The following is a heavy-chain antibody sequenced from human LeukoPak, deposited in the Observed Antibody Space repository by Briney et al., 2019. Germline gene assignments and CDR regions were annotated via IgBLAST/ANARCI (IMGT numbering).Heavy chain of an antibody. CDR2: INTNTGNP. CDR1: GYTFTSYA. V-gene: IGHV7-4-1*02. CDR3: ARKLPTPYYYYGMDV. J-gene: IGHJ6*02. Sequence: ASVKVSCKASGYTFTSYAMNWVRQAPGQGLEWMGWINTNTGNPTYAQGFTGRFVFSLDTSVSTAYLQISSLKAEDTAVYYCARKLPTPYYYYGMDVWGQGTTVTVSS. D-gene: IGHD3-10*01.